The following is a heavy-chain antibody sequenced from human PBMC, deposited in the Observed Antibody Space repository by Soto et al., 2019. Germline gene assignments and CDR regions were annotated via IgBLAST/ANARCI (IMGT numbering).Heavy chain of an antibody. CDR3: ALCGDRGSMGNT. CDR1: GYSFTGYD. J-gene: IGHJ5*02. D-gene: IGHD4-17*01. CDR2: LDPKSGDT. V-gene: IGHV1-8*01. Sequence: VHLVQSGAEVKKPGASVKVSCKASGYSFTGYDINWVRQATGQGLEWMGWLDPKSGDTGYAEMFQGRLTMTRDASTSTAFTELTSLRSEDTAVYFCALCGDRGSMGNTWGQGTLVAVSS.